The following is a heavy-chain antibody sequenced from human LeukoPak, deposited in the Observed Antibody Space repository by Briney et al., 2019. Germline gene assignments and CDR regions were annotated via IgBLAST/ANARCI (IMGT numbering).Heavy chain of an antibody. V-gene: IGHV3-21*01. Sequence: PGGSLRLSCAASGFTFSSYSMNWVHQAPGKGLEWVSSISSSSSYIYYADSVKGRFTISRDNAKNSLYLQMNSLRAEDTAVYYCARALVGAKIRPFDYWGQGTLVTVSS. CDR2: ISSSSSYI. CDR3: ARALVGAKIRPFDY. CDR1: GFTFSSYS. D-gene: IGHD1-26*01. J-gene: IGHJ4*02.